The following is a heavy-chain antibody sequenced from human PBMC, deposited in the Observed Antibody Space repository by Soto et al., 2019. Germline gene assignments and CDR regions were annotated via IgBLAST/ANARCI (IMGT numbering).Heavy chain of an antibody. CDR1: GGSVSSGSYY. Sequence: QVQLQESGPGLVKPSETLSLTCTVSGGSVSSGSYYWSWIRQPPGKGLKWIGYIYYSGSTNYNPSLKSRVTISVDTSKNQFSLKLSSVTAADTAVYYCARGVESSFDYWGQGTLVTVSS. D-gene: IGHD2-15*01. CDR2: IYYSGST. J-gene: IGHJ4*02. CDR3: ARGVESSFDY. V-gene: IGHV4-61*01.